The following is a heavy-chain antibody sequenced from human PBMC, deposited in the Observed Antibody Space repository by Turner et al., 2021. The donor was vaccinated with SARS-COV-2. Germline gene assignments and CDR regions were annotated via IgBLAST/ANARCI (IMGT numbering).Heavy chain of an antibody. D-gene: IGHD5-12*01. CDR3: AKGPDIVATIWGTLVSGTFDY. J-gene: IGHJ4*02. V-gene: IGHV3-23*01. Sequence: EVQLLESGGGLVQPGGSLSLSCAASGFTFSSYAMSWVRQEPGKGLEWVSAISGSGGRTYYADSVEGRFTISRDNSKNTLYLQMNSLRAEDTAVYYCAKGPDIVATIWGTLVSGTFDYWGQGTLVTVSS. CDR1: GFTFSSYA. CDR2: ISGSGGRT.